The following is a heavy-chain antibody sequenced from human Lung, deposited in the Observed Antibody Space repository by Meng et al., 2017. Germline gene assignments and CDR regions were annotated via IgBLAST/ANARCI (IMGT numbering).Heavy chain of an antibody. CDR1: GGSFSDYY. CDR3: ARGPTTMAHDFDY. CDR2: INHSGST. J-gene: IGHJ4*02. Sequence: QVLLQQWGAGRLTPSATLSLTCVVSGGSFSDYYWSWIRQPPGKGLEWIGEINHSGSTNYNPSLESRATISVDTSQNNLSLKLSSVTAADSAVYYCARGPTTMAHDFDYWGQGTLVTVSS. V-gene: IGHV4-34*01. D-gene: IGHD4-11*01.